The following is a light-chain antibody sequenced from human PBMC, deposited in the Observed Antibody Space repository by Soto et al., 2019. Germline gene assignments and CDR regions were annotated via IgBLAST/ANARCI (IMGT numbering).Light chain of an antibody. CDR2: KVS. J-gene: IGKJ1*01. V-gene: IGKV2D-30*01. Sequence: DVVMTQSPLSLPVTLGQPASISCRSSQSLVYSDGNTYLNWFQQRPGQSPRRLIYKVSNCDSGVPDRFSGSGSGTDFTLKISRVEAEDVGVYYCMQGTHWPLTFGQGTKVEIK. CDR1: QSLVYSDGNTY. CDR3: MQGTHWPLT.